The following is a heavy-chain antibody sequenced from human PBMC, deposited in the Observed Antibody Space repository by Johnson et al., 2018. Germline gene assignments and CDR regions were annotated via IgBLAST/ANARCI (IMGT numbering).Heavy chain of an antibody. D-gene: IGHD2/OR15-2a*01. V-gene: IGHV3-48*02. J-gene: IGHJ3*02. CDR1: GITLNTYD. Sequence: VQLQESGGGLVQXGESLRLXCTASGITLNTYDIHWLRQAAGKGLEWLSYISGSGSTIYYADSVKGRFTVATDTAKNSVILQMNSLRDEDTAVYDCRRWGGNTDIWGQGTMVTVSS. CDR2: ISGSGSTI. CDR3: RRWGGNTDI.